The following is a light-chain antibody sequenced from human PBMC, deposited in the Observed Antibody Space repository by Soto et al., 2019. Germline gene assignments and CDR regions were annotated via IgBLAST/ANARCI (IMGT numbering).Light chain of an antibody. CDR1: QSMNNY. CDR2: AAS. CDR3: QQSVSPPPT. J-gene: IGKJ4*01. Sequence: DIQMTQSPSSLSASVGDRVTITCRASQSMNNYLNWYQQKPGKAPKLLIYAASSLQSGDSSRFSGSGSGTDFTLTISSLQPEDFATYYCQQSVSPPPTFGGGTKVEIK. V-gene: IGKV1-39*01.